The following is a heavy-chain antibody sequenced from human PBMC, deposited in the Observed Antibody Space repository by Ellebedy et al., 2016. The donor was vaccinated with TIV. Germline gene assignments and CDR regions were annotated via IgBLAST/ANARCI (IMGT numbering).Heavy chain of an antibody. Sequence: ASVKVSCKASGYTFTSYGISWVRQAPGQGLEWMGRIIPILGIANYAQKFQGRVTITADKSTSTAYMELSSLRSEDTAVYYCAREASPSFITGTTGGMDVWGQGTTVTVSS. CDR2: IIPILGIA. CDR3: AREASPSFITGTTGGMDV. D-gene: IGHD1-20*01. J-gene: IGHJ6*02. V-gene: IGHV1-69*04. CDR1: GYTFTSYG.